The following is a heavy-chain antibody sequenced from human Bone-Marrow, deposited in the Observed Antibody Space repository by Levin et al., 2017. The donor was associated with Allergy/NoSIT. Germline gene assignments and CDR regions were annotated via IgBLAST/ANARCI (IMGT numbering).Heavy chain of an antibody. V-gene: IGHV3-9*01. J-gene: IGHJ4*02. CDR2: ISWNSGSI. D-gene: IGHD3-22*01. Sequence: GGSLRLSCAASGFTFDDYAMHWVRQAPGKGLEWVSGISWNSGSIGYADSVKGRFTISRDNAKNSLYLQMNSLRAEDTALYYCAKGDSSGYYFSVGRYYFDYWGQGTLVTVSS. CDR3: AKGDSSGYYFSVGRYYFDY. CDR1: GFTFDDYA.